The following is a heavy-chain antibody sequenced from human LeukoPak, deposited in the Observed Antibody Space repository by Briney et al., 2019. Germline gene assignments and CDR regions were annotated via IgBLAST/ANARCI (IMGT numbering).Heavy chain of an antibody. V-gene: IGHV3-74*01. D-gene: IGHD5-24*01. Sequence: GGCLRLSCVVSGFTFTTHWMHWVRQVPGKGLVWVSRMNIYDGDTYYAGSVRGRFTISRDTAENTMYLQMNSLWAEDTGVYYCARARDGSKNALDSWGQGTLVTVSS. CDR2: MNIYDGDT. CDR3: ARARDGSKNALDS. CDR1: GFTFTTHW. J-gene: IGHJ4*02.